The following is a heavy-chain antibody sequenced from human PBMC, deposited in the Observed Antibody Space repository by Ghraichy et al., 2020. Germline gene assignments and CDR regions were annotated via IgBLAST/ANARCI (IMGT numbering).Heavy chain of an antibody. V-gene: IGHV1-2*02. CDR2: INPNSGGT. CDR3: ARGFYGDYARGDWYFDL. J-gene: IGHJ2*01. D-gene: IGHD4-17*01. CDR1: GYTFTGYY. Sequence: ASVKVSCKASGYTFTGYYMHWVRQAPGQGLEWMGWINPNSGGTNYAQKFQGRVTMTRDTSISTAYMELSRLRSDDTAVYYCARGFYGDYARGDWYFDLWGRGTLVTVSS.